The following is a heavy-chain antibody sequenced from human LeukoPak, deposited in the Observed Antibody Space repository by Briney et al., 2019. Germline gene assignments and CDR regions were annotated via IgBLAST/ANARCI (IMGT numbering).Heavy chain of an antibody. CDR3: ASPMYYYDSSGYYSFDY. D-gene: IGHD3-22*01. J-gene: IGHJ4*02. Sequence: PSETLSLTCTVSGGSISSSSYYWGWIRQPPGKGLEWIGSIYYSGSTYYNLSLKSRVTISVDTSKNQFSLKLSSVTAADTAVYYCASPMYYYDSSGYYSFDYWGQGTLVTVSS. V-gene: IGHV4-39*01. CDR1: GGSISSSSYY. CDR2: IYYSGST.